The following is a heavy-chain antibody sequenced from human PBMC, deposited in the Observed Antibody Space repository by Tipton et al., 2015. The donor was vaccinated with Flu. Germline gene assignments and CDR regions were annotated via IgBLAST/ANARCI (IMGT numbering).Heavy chain of an antibody. J-gene: IGHJ4*02. D-gene: IGHD3-22*01. V-gene: IGHV4-39*07. CDR3: ARDPTMSLGIGY. CDR2: IYYSGST. CDR1: GGSISSSSYY. Sequence: TLSLTCTVSGGSISSSSYYWGWIHQPPGKGLEWIGSIYYSGSTYYNPSLKSRVTISVDTSKNQFSLKLSSVTAADTAVYYCARDPTMSLGIGYWGQGTLVTVSS.